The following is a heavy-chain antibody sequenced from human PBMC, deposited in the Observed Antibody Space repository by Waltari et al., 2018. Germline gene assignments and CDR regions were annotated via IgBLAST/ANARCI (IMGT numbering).Heavy chain of an antibody. V-gene: IGHV1-2*02. CDR3: ARGIGRWELAYGMDV. Sequence: QVQLVQSGAEVKKPGASVNVSCKASGYTFTGYYIYWVRQAPGQGLEWMGGINPNSGSTNYAQKFQGRVAMTEETSIRTAYMELSRLRSDDAAVYYCARGIGRWELAYGMDVWGQGTTVTVSS. CDR1: GYTFTGYY. J-gene: IGHJ6*02. CDR2: INPNSGST. D-gene: IGHD1-26*01.